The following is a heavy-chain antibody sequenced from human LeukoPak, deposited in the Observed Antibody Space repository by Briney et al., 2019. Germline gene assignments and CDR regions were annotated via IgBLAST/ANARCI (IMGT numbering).Heavy chain of an antibody. Sequence: SVKVSCKASGGTFSSYAISWVRQAPGQGLEWMGGIIPIFGTANYAQKFQGRVTITADESTSTAYMELSSLRSEDTAVYYCASTTFPEEGAFDIWGQGTMVTVSS. CDR3: ASTTFPEEGAFDI. CDR1: GGTFSSYA. V-gene: IGHV1-69*13. CDR2: IIPIFGTA. D-gene: IGHD1-14*01. J-gene: IGHJ3*02.